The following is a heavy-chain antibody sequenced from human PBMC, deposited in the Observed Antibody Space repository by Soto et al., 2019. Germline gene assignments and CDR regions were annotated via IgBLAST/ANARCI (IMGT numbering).Heavy chain of an antibody. CDR1: GFTFSSYG. V-gene: IGHV3-33*03. CDR3: AQDFYERRGSYFHH. CDR2: IWYDGGLK. J-gene: IGHJ4*02. D-gene: IGHD3-22*01. Sequence: QVQLVESGGGVVQPGRSLRLSCVVSGFTFSSYGMQWVRQAPGKGLVWVAVIWYDGGLKYYADSVKGQFTISRDNSKNTLYLQRDSLRAEDTAVYYCAQDFYERRGSYFHHWGQPILVTVSA.